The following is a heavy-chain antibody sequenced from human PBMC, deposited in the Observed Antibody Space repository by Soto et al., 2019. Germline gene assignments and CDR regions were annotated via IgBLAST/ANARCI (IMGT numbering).Heavy chain of an antibody. J-gene: IGHJ6*02. Sequence: LSLTCTVSGGSVSSGSYYWSWIRQPPGKGLEWIGYIYYSGSTNYNPSLKSRVTISVDTSKNQFSLKLSSVTAADTAVYYCARDYYYYGMDVWGQGTTVTVSS. CDR1: GGSVSSGSYY. CDR2: IYYSGST. CDR3: ARDYYYYGMDV. V-gene: IGHV4-61*01.